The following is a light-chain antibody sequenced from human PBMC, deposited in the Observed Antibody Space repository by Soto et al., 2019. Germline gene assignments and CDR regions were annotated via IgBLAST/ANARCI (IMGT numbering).Light chain of an antibody. Sequence: EIVLTQSPGTLSLSPGDRATLSCKASQYISSSYLAWYQQRPGQAPRLLIFGASSRATGIPDRFSGSGSGTYFTLTISRLEPEDFAVYYCQQFETFGQGTKVDIK. J-gene: IGKJ1*01. CDR1: QYISSSY. CDR2: GAS. V-gene: IGKV3-20*01. CDR3: QQFET.